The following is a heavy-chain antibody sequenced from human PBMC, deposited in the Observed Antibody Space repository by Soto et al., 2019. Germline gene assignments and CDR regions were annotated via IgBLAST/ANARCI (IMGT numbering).Heavy chain of an antibody. Sequence: SETLSLTCTVSGGSINNYYWSWIRQPPGKGLEWLGYIYYSGSTNYNPSLKSRVTISVDTSKNQFSLKLSSVTAADTAVYYCARRYGPGFDYWGQGTLVTVSS. J-gene: IGHJ4*02. V-gene: IGHV4-59*08. CDR2: IYYSGST. CDR3: ARRYGPGFDY. CDR1: GGSINNYY. D-gene: IGHD4-17*01.